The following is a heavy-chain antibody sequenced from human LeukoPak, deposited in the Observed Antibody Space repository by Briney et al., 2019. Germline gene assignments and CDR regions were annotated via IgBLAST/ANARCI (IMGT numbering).Heavy chain of an antibody. CDR3: AKTRAGYSSSWPRGEIDY. J-gene: IGHJ4*02. V-gene: IGHV1-69*13. Sequence: SVKVSCKASGGTFISYAISWVRQAPGQGLEWMGGIIPIFGTANYAQKFQGRVTITADESTSTAYMELSSLRSEDTVVYYCAKTRAGYSSSWPRGEIDYWGQGTLVTVSS. CDR1: GGTFISYA. CDR2: IIPIFGTA. D-gene: IGHD6-13*01.